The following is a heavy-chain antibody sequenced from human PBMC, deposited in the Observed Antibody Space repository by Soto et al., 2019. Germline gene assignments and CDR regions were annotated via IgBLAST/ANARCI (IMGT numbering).Heavy chain of an antibody. CDR3: AGQGCTNGVCYNTENYYYYYMDV. CDR1: GGSFSGYY. V-gene: IGHV4-34*01. Sequence: SETLARTGAVYGGSFSGYYWSWIRQPPGKGLEWIGEINHSGSTNYNPSLKSRVTISVDTSKNQFSLKLSSVTAADTAVYYCAGQGCTNGVCYNTENYYYYYMDVWGKGTTVTVSS. CDR2: INHSGST. D-gene: IGHD2-8*01. J-gene: IGHJ6*03.